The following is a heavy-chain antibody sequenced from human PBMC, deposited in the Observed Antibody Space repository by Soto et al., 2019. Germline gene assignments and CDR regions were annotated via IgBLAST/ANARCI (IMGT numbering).Heavy chain of an antibody. CDR2: INWNGGST. Sequence: AGGSLRLSCAASGFTFDDYGMSWVRQAPGKGLEWVSGINWNGGSTGYADSVKGRFTISRDNAKNSLFLQMNSLRAEDTALYYCARDRKGIAAAPISVRAFDIWGQGTMVTVSS. J-gene: IGHJ3*02. D-gene: IGHD6-13*01. CDR3: ARDRKGIAAAPISVRAFDI. CDR1: GFTFDDYG. V-gene: IGHV3-20*04.